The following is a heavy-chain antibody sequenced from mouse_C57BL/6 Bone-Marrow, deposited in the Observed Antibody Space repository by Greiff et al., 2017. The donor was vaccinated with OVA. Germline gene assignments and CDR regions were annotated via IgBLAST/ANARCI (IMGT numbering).Heavy chain of an antibody. Sequence: EVQLQESGPGLVKPSQSLSLTCSVTGYSITSGYYWNWIRQFPGNKLEWMGYISYDGRNNYNPSLKNRISITRDKSKNQLFLKLNSVTTEDTATYYCARDSYPWYYFDYWGQGTTLTVSS. CDR3: ARDSYPWYYFDY. CDR1: GYSITSGYY. J-gene: IGHJ2*01. CDR2: ISYDGRN. D-gene: IGHD1-1*01. V-gene: IGHV3-6*01.